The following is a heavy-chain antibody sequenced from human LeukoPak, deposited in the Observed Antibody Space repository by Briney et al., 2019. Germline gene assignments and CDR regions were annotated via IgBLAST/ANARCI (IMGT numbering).Heavy chain of an antibody. CDR2: IYYSGST. J-gene: IGHJ5*02. Sequence: TSETLSLTCTVSGGSISSSSYYWGWIRQPPGKGLEWIGSIYYSGSTYYNPSLKSRVTISVDTSKNQFSLKLSSVTAADTAVYYCARRSSNPHYNHYYGSGSYPHHNWFDPWGQGTLVTVSS. V-gene: IGHV4-39*01. CDR1: GGSISSSSYY. CDR3: ARRSSNPHYNHYYGSGSYPHHNWFDP. D-gene: IGHD3-10*01.